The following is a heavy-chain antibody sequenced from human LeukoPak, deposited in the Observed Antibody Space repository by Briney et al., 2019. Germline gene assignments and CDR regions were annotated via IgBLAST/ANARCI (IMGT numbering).Heavy chain of an antibody. V-gene: IGHV4-34*01. J-gene: IGHJ4*02. D-gene: IGHD3-9*01. CDR1: GGSFSGYY. CDR2: INHSGST. Sequence: SETLSLTCAVYGGSFSGYYWSWIRQPPGKGLEWIGEINHSGSTNYNPSLKSRVTISVDTSKNQFSLKLSSVTAADTAVYYCARHLPVLRYFDWLLSQGTYFDYWGQGTLVTVSS. CDR3: ARHLPVLRYFDWLLSQGTYFDY.